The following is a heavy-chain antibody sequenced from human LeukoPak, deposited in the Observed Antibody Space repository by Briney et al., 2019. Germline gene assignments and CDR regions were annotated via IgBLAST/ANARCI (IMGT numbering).Heavy chain of an antibody. Sequence: SETLSLTCTVSGASISSYFWTWIRQPAGKGLEWIGRIYTSGSTDYNPSLKSRVTMSLDTSKNQFSLSLTSVTAADTAVYYCAGTTAPVDHWGQGTLVTVSS. J-gene: IGHJ4*02. CDR2: IYTSGST. D-gene: IGHD1-1*01. CDR1: GASISSYF. V-gene: IGHV4-4*07. CDR3: AGTTAPVDH.